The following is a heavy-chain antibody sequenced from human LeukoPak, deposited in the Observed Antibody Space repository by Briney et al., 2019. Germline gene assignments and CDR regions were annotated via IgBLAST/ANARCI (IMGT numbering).Heavy chain of an antibody. CDR3: ARAGDYYGSGSHSAPFGY. J-gene: IGHJ4*02. CDR2: IYYSGST. Sequence: SETLSLTCTVSGGSVSSGSYYWSWIRQPPGKGLEWIGYIYYSGSTNYNPSLKSRVTISVDTSKNQFSLKLSSVTAADTAVYYCARAGDYYGSGSHSAPFGYWGQGTLVTVSS. D-gene: IGHD3-10*01. V-gene: IGHV4-61*01. CDR1: GGSVSSGSYY.